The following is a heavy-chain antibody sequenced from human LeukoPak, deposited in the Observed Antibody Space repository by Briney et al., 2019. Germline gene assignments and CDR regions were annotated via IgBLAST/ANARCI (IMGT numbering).Heavy chain of an antibody. CDR1: GYSFTRYW. D-gene: IGHD7-27*01. CDR2: IYPGDSDT. J-gene: IGHJ6*03. Sequence: GESLKISCKGSGYSFTRYWIGWVCQMPGKGLEWMGIIYPGDSDTRYSPSFQGQVTISADKSISTAYLQWSSLKASDTAMYYCARGPLGITYYMDVWGKGTTVTVSS. CDR3: ARGPLGITYYMDV. V-gene: IGHV5-51*01.